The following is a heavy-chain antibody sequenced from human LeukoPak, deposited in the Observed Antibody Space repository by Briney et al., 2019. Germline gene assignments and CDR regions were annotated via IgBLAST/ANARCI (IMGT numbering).Heavy chain of an antibody. CDR2: ISYDGSNK. J-gene: IGHJ4*02. D-gene: IGHD3-22*01. CDR3: AKDPTSTMSY. CDR1: GFTFSSYG. V-gene: IGHV3-30*18. Sequence: TGGSLRLSCAASGFTFSSYGMHWVRQAPGEGLEWVAVISYDGSNKYYADSVKGRFTISRGNSKNTLYLQMNSLRAEDTAVYYCAKDPTSTMSYWGQGTLVTVSS.